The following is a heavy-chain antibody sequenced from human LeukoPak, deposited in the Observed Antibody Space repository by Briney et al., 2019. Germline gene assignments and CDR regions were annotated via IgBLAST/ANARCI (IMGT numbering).Heavy chain of an antibody. CDR2: ISSGGTI. CDR3: ARQLPSYDLWL. V-gene: IGHV3-48*01. J-gene: IGHJ4*02. Sequence: GGSLRLSCADSGFTFSRYNMNRVRQAPGKGLEWVSYISSGGTIYYADSVKGRFAISRDNAKNSLYLQMNSLSAEDTAVYYCARQLPSYDLWLWGQGTLVTVSS. CDR1: GFTFSRYN. D-gene: IGHD3-3*01.